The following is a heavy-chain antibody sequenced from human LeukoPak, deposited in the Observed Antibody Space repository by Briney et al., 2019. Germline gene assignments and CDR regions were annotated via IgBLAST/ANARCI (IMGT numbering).Heavy chain of an antibody. CDR3: ARDSPLTAGPFDP. D-gene: IGHD7-27*01. Sequence: GGSLRLSCVASGITFSSFGMHWVRQAPGKGLEWVAFIWYDGSNEYYADSVKGRFTIFRDNSKNTLYLQMNSLRGDDTAVYYCARDSPLTAGPFDPWGQGTLVTVSS. CDR1: GITFSSFG. V-gene: IGHV3-33*01. CDR2: IWYDGSNE. J-gene: IGHJ5*02.